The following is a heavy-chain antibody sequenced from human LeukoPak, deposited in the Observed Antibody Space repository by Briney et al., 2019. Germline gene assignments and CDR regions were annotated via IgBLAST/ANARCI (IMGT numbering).Heavy chain of an antibody. Sequence: SETLSLTCTVSGGSISSGGYYWSWIRQPPGKGLEWIGYIYHSGSTYYNPSLKSRVTISVDRSKNQFSLKLSSVTAADTAVYYCARDGDEYSSSPDAFDIWGQGTMVTVSS. D-gene: IGHD6-6*01. CDR3: ARDGDEYSSSPDAFDI. CDR2: IYHSGST. CDR1: GGSISSGGYY. J-gene: IGHJ3*02. V-gene: IGHV4-30-2*01.